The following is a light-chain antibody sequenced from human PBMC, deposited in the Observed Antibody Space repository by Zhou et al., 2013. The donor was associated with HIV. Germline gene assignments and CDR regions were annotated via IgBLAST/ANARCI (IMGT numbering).Light chain of an antibody. CDR2: GAS. J-gene: IGKJ3*01. V-gene: IGKV3-20*01. CDR1: ETVSSSY. Sequence: IVLTQSPGTLSLSPGERATLSCRASETVSSSYLAWYQQKPGQSPRLLIYGASRRATGIPDRISGSGSGTDFTLTISRLEPEDFAVYYCQQYGTSLLFTFGPGTKVDIK. CDR3: QQYGTSLLFT.